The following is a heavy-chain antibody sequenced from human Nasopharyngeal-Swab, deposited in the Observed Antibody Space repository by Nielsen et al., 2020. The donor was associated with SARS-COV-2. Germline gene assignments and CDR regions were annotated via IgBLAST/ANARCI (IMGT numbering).Heavy chain of an antibody. CDR2: ISWNSGSI. D-gene: IGHD3-10*01. CDR1: GFTFDDYA. Sequence: SLKISCAAFGFTFDDYAMHWVRQAPGKGLEWVSGISWNSGSIGYADSVKGRFTISRDNAKNSLYLQMNSLRAEDTALYYCAKDTGHYYGSGLHDAFDIWGQGTMVTVSS. V-gene: IGHV3-9*01. CDR3: AKDTGHYYGSGLHDAFDI. J-gene: IGHJ3*02.